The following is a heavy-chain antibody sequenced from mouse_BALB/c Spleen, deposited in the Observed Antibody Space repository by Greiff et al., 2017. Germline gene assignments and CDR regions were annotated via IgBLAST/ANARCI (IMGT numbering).Heavy chain of an antibody. D-gene: IGHD2-10*02. Sequence: VQLQQSGPELVKPGASVRISCKASGYTFTSYYIHWVKQRPGQGLEWIGWIYPGNVNTKYNEKFKGKATLTADKSSSTAYMQLSSLTSEDSAVYFCARLYGNCFDYWGQGTTLTVSS. CDR2: IYPGNVNT. CDR1: GYTFTSYY. CDR3: ARLYGNCFDY. V-gene: IGHV1S56*01. J-gene: IGHJ2*01.